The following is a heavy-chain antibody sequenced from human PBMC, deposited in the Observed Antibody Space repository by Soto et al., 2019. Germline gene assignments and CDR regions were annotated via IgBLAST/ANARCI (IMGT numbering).Heavy chain of an antibody. D-gene: IGHD2-21*01. V-gene: IGHV4-30-2*01. J-gene: IGHJ4*02. CDR2: IYHSGST. CDR3: ARGNVVPLDY. CDR1: GGSISSGGYS. Sequence: QLKLQESGSGLVKPSQTLSLTCAVSGGSISSGGYSWSWIRQPPGKGLEWIGYIYHSGSTYYNPSLTSRATISVDRSKNQFSLKLSSVTAADTAVYYCARGNVVPLDYWCQGTLVTVSS.